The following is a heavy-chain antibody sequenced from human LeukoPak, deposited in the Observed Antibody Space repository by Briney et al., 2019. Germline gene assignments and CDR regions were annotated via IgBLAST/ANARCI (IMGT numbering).Heavy chain of an antibody. CDR3: AKTGSIAVSLGY. CDR1: GFTFSSYG. D-gene: IGHD6-19*01. Sequence: GGSLRLSCAASGFTFSSYGMHWVRQAPGKGLEWVAVISYDGSNKYYADSVKGRFTISRDNSKNTLYVQMNSLRAEDTAVYYCAKTGSIAVSLGYWGQGTLVTVSS. J-gene: IGHJ4*02. CDR2: ISYDGSNK. V-gene: IGHV3-30*18.